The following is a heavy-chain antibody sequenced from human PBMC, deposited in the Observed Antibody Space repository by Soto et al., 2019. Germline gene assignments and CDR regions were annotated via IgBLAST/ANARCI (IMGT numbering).Heavy chain of an antibody. CDR2: INAGNGNT. Sequence: ASVKVSCKASGYTFTSYAMHWVRQAPGQRLEWMGWINAGNGNTKYSQKLQGRVTITRDTSASTAYMELSSLRSEDTAVHYCARRYSYGLATGYWGQGTLVTVSS. CDR1: GYTFTSYA. D-gene: IGHD5-18*01. J-gene: IGHJ4*02. CDR3: ARRYSYGLATGY. V-gene: IGHV1-3*01.